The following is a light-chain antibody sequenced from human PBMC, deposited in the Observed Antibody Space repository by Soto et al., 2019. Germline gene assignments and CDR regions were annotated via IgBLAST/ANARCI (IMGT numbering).Light chain of an antibody. Sequence: QAVVTQPPSISGAPGQRVTISCTGSSSNIGAGSDVHWYHQLPGTAPKLLIYGNTNRPSGVPDRFSGSKSGTSASLAIAGLQTEDEGDYYCQTYDSSLSSLYVFGTGTKLTVL. CDR2: GNT. J-gene: IGLJ1*01. V-gene: IGLV1-40*01. CDR3: QTYDSSLSSLYV. CDR1: SSNIGAGSD.